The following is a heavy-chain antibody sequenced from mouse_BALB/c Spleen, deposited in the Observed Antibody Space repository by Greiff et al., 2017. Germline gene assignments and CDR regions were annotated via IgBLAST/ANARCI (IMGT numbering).Heavy chain of an antibody. CDR3: ASMDGYFDY. Sequence: DVKLVESGGGLVKPGGSLKLSCAASGFTFSSYAMSWVRQTPEKRLEWVASISSGGSTYYPDSVKGRFTISRDNARNILYLQMSSLRSEDTAMYYCASMDGYFDYWGQGTTLTVSS. CDR2: ISSGGST. D-gene: IGHD2-3*01. J-gene: IGHJ2*01. CDR1: GFTFSSYA. V-gene: IGHV5-6-5*01.